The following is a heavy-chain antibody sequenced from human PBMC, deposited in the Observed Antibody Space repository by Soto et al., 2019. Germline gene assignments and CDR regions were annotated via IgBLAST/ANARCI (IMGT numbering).Heavy chain of an antibody. D-gene: IGHD1-26*01. CDR1: GFTVDDYA. J-gene: IGHJ5*02. Sequence: PGGSLRLSCAASGFTVDDYAMHWVRQAPGKGLEWVSYISSSSSTIYYADSVKGRFTISRDNAKNSLYLQMNSLRDEDTAVYYCAREGGSLNWFDPWGQGTLVTVSS. V-gene: IGHV3-48*02. CDR3: AREGGSLNWFDP. CDR2: ISSSSSTI.